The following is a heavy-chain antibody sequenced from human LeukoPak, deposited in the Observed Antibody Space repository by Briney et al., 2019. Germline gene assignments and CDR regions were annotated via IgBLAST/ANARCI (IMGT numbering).Heavy chain of an antibody. CDR2: IIPILGIA. Sequence: GASVTVSCKASGGTFSIYAISWVRQAPGQGLEWMGRIIPILGIANYAQKFQGRVTITADKSTSTAYMELSSLRSEDTAVYYCARNPLYGDYVGDWFDPWGQGTLVTVSS. D-gene: IGHD4-17*01. J-gene: IGHJ5*02. CDR3: ARNPLYGDYVGDWFDP. V-gene: IGHV1-69*04. CDR1: GGTFSIYA.